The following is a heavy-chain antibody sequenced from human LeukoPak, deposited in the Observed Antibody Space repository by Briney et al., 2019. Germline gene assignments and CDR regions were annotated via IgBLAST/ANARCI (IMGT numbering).Heavy chain of an antibody. Sequence: GGSLRLSCAASGFTFDDYAMHWVRQAPGKGLEWVSGISWNSGSIGYADSVKGRFTISRDNAKNSLYLQMNSLRAEDTAVYYCARVNYDFWSGYRIPYYYYYYMDVWGKGTTVTVSS. J-gene: IGHJ6*03. CDR2: ISWNSGSI. D-gene: IGHD3-3*01. CDR3: ARVNYDFWSGYRIPYYYYYYMDV. V-gene: IGHV3-9*01. CDR1: GFTFDDYA.